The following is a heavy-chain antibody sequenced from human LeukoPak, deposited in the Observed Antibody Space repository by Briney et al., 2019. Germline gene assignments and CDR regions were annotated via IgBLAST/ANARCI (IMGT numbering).Heavy chain of an antibody. CDR1: GYTFTGYY. CDR3: ARERGGYNAFDI. CDR2: INPNSGGT. V-gene: IGHV1-2*02. Sequence: ASVKVSCKASGYTFTGYYMHWVRQAPGQGLEWMGLINPNSGGTNYAQKFQGRVTMTRDTSISTAYMELSRLRSDDTAVYYCARERGGYNAFDIWGQGTMVTVSS. D-gene: IGHD2-2*02. J-gene: IGHJ3*02.